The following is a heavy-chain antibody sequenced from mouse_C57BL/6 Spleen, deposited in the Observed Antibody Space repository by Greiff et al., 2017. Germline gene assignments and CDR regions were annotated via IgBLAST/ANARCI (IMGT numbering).Heavy chain of an antibody. CDR2: IDPSDSYT. D-gene: IGHD1-1*01. V-gene: IGHV1-59*01. CDR3: ARFYYYGSSSHWYFDV. J-gene: IGHJ1*03. Sequence: QVQLQQPGAELVRPGTSVKLSCKASGYTFTSYWMHWVKQRPGPGLEWIGVIDPSDSYTNYNQKFKGKATLTVDTSSSTAYRQLSSLTSEDSAVYYCARFYYYGSSSHWYFDVGGTGTTGTVSS. CDR1: GYTFTSYW.